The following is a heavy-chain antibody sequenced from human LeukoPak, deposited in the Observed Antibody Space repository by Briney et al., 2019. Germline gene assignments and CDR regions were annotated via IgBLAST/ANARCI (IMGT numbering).Heavy chain of an antibody. CDR3: ARDFD. J-gene: IGHJ4*02. Sequence: GGSLRLSCAASGFTFSGNWMSWVRQAPGKGLVWVANIKQDGGDKYYVDSVKGRFTISRDNAKNSLYLQMNSLRVEDTAVYYCARDFDWGQGTLVTVCS. CDR1: GFTFSGNW. CDR2: IKQDGGDK. V-gene: IGHV3-7*01.